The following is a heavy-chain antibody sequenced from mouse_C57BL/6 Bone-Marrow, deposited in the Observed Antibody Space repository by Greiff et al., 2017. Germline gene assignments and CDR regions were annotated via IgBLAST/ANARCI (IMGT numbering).Heavy chain of an antibody. CDR3: APNWDGPHWYFDV. CDR1: GFNIKNTY. J-gene: IGHJ1*03. Sequence: VQLQQSVAELVRPGASVKLSCTASGFNIKNTYMHWVKQRPEQGLEWIGRIDPANGNTKYAPKFQGKATITADTSSNTAYLQLSSLTSVDTAIYYGAPNWDGPHWYFDVWGTGTTVTVST. V-gene: IGHV14-3*01. CDR2: IDPANGNT. D-gene: IGHD4-1*01.